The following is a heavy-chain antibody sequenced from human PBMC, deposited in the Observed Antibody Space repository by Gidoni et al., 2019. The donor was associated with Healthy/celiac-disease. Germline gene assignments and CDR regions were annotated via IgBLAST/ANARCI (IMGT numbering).Heavy chain of an antibody. Sequence: QVQLVQSGAEVKKPGSSVKVSCKASGGTFRSYAISWVRQAPGQGLEWMGGIIPIFGTANYAQKFQGRVTITADESTSTAYMELSSLRSEDTAVYYCARDAGYSYGPYYYYGMDVWGQGTTVTVSS. CDR1: GGTFRSYA. V-gene: IGHV1-69*01. D-gene: IGHD5-18*01. CDR2: IIPIFGTA. CDR3: ARDAGYSYGPYYYYGMDV. J-gene: IGHJ6*02.